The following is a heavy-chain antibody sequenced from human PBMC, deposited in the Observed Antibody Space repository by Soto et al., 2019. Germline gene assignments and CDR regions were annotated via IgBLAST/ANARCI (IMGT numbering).Heavy chain of an antibody. CDR3: ARGRGYSYGTVVDY. Sequence: SETLSLTCTVSGGSISSYYWSWIRQPPGKGLEWIGYIYYSGSTNYNPSLKSRVTISVDTSKNQFSLKLSSVTAADTAVYYCARGRGYSYGTVVDYWGQGTLVTVSS. V-gene: IGHV4-59*12. CDR1: GGSISSYY. CDR2: IYYSGST. D-gene: IGHD5-18*01. J-gene: IGHJ4*02.